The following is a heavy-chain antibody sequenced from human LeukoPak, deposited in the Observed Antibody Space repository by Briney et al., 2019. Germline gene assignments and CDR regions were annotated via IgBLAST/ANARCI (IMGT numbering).Heavy chain of an antibody. J-gene: IGHJ4*02. CDR3: ATSYDILTGYSHPFDY. V-gene: IGHV1-24*01. D-gene: IGHD3-9*01. CDR2: FDPEDGET. CDR1: GYTLTELS. Sequence: ASVKVSCKVSGYTLTELSMHWVRQAPGKGLEWMGGFDPEDGETIYAQKFQGRVTMTEDTSTDTAYMELSSLRSEDAAVYYCATSYDILTGYSHPFDYWGQGTLVTDSS.